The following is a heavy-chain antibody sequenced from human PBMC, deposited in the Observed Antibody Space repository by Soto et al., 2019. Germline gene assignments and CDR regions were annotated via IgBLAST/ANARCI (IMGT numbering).Heavy chain of an antibody. D-gene: IGHD6-25*01. CDR2: IYHSGST. J-gene: IGHJ2*01. Sequence: QVQLQESGPGLVKPAGTLSLTCAVSGGPINSNNWWSWVRQSPGKGLEWIGDIYHSGSTNYNPSLKSRVTISVDKSKNQFSLKLNSVTAADTAMYYCARDPATLTNWYFDLWGRGTLVTVSS. CDR3: ARDPATLTNWYFDL. CDR1: GGPINSNNW. V-gene: IGHV4-4*02.